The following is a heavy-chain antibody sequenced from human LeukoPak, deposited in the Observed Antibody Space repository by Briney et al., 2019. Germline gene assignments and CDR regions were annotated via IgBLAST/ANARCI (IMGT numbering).Heavy chain of an antibody. CDR3: ATGGRWLQFNWFDP. CDR1: GYTFTSYD. CDR2: MNPNSGNT. J-gene: IGHJ5*02. Sequence: ASVKVSCKASGYTFTSYDINWVRQATGQGLEWMGWMNPNSGNTGYAQKFQGRVTITRNTSISTAYMELSSLRSEDTAVYYCATGGRWLQFNWFDPWGQGTLVTVSS. V-gene: IGHV1-8*03. D-gene: IGHD5-24*01.